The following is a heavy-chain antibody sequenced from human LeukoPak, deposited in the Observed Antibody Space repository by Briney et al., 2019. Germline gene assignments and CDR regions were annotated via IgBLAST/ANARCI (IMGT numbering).Heavy chain of an antibody. Sequence: PGGSLRLSCAASGFTFSTYVMTWVRQAPGKGLEWVSSIGGSGGSPYYANSVKGRFSISSDNSKNTLYLEMNSLRDADTAVYYCAKGGIGSSSGLDYWGQGTLVTVSS. CDR1: GFTFSTYV. V-gene: IGHV3-23*01. CDR3: AKGGIGSSSGLDY. J-gene: IGHJ4*02. D-gene: IGHD5-18*01. CDR2: IGGSGGSP.